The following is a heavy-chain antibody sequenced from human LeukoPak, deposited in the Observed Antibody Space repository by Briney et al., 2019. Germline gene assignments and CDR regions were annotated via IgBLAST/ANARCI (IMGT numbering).Heavy chain of an antibody. CDR1: GGSISSYY. V-gene: IGHV4-59*01. Sequence: PWQTLSLTCTVSGGSISSYYWSWIRQPPGKGLECIGYIYYSGGTNYNPSLKSRVTISVDTSNIQFSLKLSSVTAADTAVYYCARASVVYYYMDVWGKGTTITVS. D-gene: IGHD4-23*01. CDR3: ARASVVYYYMDV. J-gene: IGHJ6*03. CDR2: IYYSGGT.